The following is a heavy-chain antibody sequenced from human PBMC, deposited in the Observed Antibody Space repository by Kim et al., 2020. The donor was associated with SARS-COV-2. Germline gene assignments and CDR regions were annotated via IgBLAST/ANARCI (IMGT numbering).Heavy chain of an antibody. CDR1: GGSISSSSYY. J-gene: IGHJ6*02. Sequence: SETLSLTCTVSGGSISSSSYYWGWIRQPPGKGLDWIGSIYYSGSTYYNPSLKSRVTISVDTSKNQFSLKLSSVTAADTAVYYCARRLGYCSGGSCDYYYYGMDVWGQGTTVTVSS. CDR2: IYYSGST. V-gene: IGHV4-39*01. D-gene: IGHD2-15*01. CDR3: ARRLGYCSGGSCDYYYYGMDV.